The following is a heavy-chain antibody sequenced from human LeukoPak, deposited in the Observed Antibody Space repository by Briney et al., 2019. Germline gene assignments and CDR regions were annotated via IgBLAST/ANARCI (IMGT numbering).Heavy chain of an antibody. CDR1: GYSFTSYW. D-gene: IGHD3-10*01. V-gene: IGHV5-51*01. J-gene: IGHJ6*03. Sequence: GESLKISCKGSGYSFTSYWIGWVRQMPGKGLEWMGIIYPGDSETGYSPSFQGQVSISADKSISTAYLQWSSLKAADTAMYYCARCQITMVRGVIRYYYMDVWGKGTTVTISS. CDR2: IYPGDSET. CDR3: ARCQITMVRGVIRYYYMDV.